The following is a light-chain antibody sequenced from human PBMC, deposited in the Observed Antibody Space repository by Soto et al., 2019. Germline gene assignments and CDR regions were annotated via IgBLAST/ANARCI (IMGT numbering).Light chain of an antibody. J-gene: IGLJ1*01. CDR2: EVS. Sequence: QSALTQPAYVSGSPGQSITISCTGTNSDVGGYNFVSWYQQHSGKAPKLMIYEVSNRPSGVSNRFSGPKSGNTASLTISGLQAEDEADYYCSSYTTSSTRVFGTGTKLTVL. CDR1: NSDVGGYNF. V-gene: IGLV2-14*01. CDR3: SSYTTSSTRV.